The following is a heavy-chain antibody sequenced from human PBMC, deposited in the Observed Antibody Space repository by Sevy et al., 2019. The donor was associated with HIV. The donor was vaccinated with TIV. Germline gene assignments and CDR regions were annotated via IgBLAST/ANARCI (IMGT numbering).Heavy chain of an antibody. V-gene: IGHV1-18*01. Sequence: ASVKVSCKASGYTFTSYGIAWVRQAPGQGLDWMGWISAYNGNTNYAREFQGRLTMTTDTSTTTVYMDLRSLRSDDTAVYYCAFTKGVFGVVMTSFFFDFWGQGTPVTVSS. J-gene: IGHJ4*02. D-gene: IGHD3-3*01. CDR1: GYTFTSYG. CDR2: ISAYNGNT. CDR3: AFTKGVFGVVMTSFFFDF.